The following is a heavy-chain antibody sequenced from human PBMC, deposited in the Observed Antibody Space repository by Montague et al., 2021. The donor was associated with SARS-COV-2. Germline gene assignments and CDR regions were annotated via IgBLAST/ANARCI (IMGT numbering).Heavy chain of an antibody. Sequence: SETLSLTCSVSGGSIRRSYWTWIRQAPEKGLEWIGYIYHSGTTKYNPALQSRVTISVDTAKNQFSLNLTSVTAADTAVYYCARVSSTAVRGVIKTSGYYALDVGGQGTT. CDR2: IYHSGTT. V-gene: IGHV4-4*09. J-gene: IGHJ6*02. CDR1: GGSIRRSY. D-gene: IGHD3-10*01. CDR3: ARVSSTAVRGVIKTSGYYALDV.